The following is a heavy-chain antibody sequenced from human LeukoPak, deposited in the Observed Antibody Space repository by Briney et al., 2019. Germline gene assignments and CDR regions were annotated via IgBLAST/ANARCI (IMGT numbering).Heavy chain of an antibody. Sequence: SETLSLTCTVSGGSISSYYWNWIRQPPGKGLEWVGYIHYSGSTNYNPSLKSRVTISVDTSKNQFSLKLSSVTAADTAVYYCARDSAWNWFDPWGQGTLVTVSS. CDR1: GGSISSYY. CDR3: ARDSAWNWFDP. V-gene: IGHV4-59*01. CDR2: IHYSGST. J-gene: IGHJ5*02.